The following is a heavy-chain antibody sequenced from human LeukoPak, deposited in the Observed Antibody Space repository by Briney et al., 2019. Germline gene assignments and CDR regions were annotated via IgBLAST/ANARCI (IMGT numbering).Heavy chain of an antibody. Sequence: PSETLSLTCAVYGGSFSGYYWSWIRQPPGKGLEWIGEINHSGSTNYNPSLKSRVTISVDTSKNQFSLKLSSVTAADTAVYYCARAYCSSTSCYFGSGPMGYYFDYWAREPWSPSPQ. CDR1: GGSFSGYY. CDR2: INHSGST. D-gene: IGHD2-2*01. J-gene: IGHJ4*02. V-gene: IGHV4-34*01. CDR3: ARAYCSSTSCYFGSGPMGYYFDY.